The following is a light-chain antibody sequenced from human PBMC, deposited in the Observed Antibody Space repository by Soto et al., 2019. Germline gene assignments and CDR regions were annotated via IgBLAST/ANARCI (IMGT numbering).Light chain of an antibody. CDR3: QQRSNRGI. V-gene: IGKV3-11*01. Sequence: EIVLTQSPATLSLSPGERATLSCRASQSVSSYLAWYQQKPGQAPRLLIYDASNRATGIPARFSGSGSGTDFTLTISSLEPEDFAVYYCQQRSNRGIFGQGTKVDIK. CDR2: DAS. J-gene: IGKJ1*01. CDR1: QSVSSY.